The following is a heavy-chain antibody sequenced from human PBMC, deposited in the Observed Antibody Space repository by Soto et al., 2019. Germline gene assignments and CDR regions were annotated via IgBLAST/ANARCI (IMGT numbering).Heavy chain of an antibody. V-gene: IGHV4-59*01. CDR2: IYYSGST. CDR1: GGSISSYY. D-gene: IGHD6-6*01. J-gene: IGHJ5*02. CDR3: ARGRAIIAAVDP. Sequence: QVQLQESGPGLVKPSETLSLTCTVSGGSISSYYWSWIRQPPGKGLEWIGYIYYSGSTNYNPSLKSRVTISVDTSKNQFSLKLSSVTAADTAVYYCARGRAIIAAVDPWGQGTLVTVSS.